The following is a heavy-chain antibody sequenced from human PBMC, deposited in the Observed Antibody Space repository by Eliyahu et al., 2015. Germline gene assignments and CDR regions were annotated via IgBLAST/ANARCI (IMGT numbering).Heavy chain of an antibody. CDR1: GFTFXXXA. J-gene: IGHJ4*02. CDR2: ISGSGGST. D-gene: IGHD1-1*01. V-gene: IGHV3-23*04. CDR3: ANLKYQLLPSLSPPFDY. Sequence: EVQLVESGGGLVQPGGSLRLSCAASGFTFXXXAMXWVRQAPGKGLEWVSAISGSGGSTYYADSVKGRFTISRDNSKNTLYLQMNSLRAEDTAVYYCANLKYQLLPSLSPPFDYWGQGTLVTVSS.